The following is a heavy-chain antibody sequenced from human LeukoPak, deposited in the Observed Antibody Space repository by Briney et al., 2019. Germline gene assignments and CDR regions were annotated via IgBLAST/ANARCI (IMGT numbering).Heavy chain of an antibody. J-gene: IGHJ5*02. D-gene: IGHD1-20*01. CDR3: ARDRSITGSGRWFDP. V-gene: IGHV3-21*01. CDR2: ISSSSSYI. CDR1: GFTFSSYS. Sequence: KPGGSLRLSCAASGFTFSSYSMNWVRQAPGKGLEWVSSISSSSSYIYYADSVKGRFTISRNNVKNSLYLQMNSLRAEDTAVYYCARDRSITGSGRWFDPWGQGTLVTVSS.